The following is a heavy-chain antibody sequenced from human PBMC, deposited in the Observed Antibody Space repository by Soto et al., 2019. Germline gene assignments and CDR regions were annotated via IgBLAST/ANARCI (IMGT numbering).Heavy chain of an antibody. Sequence: ASVKVSCKASGYTFTGYYMHWVRQAPGQGLEWMGWINPNSGGTNYAQKFQGRVTMTRDTSISTAYMELSRLRSDDTAAYYCARALRAGWYQDYWGQGTLVTVSS. CDR1: GYTFTGYY. CDR3: ARALRAGWYQDY. CDR2: INPNSGGT. D-gene: IGHD6-19*01. V-gene: IGHV1-2*02. J-gene: IGHJ4*02.